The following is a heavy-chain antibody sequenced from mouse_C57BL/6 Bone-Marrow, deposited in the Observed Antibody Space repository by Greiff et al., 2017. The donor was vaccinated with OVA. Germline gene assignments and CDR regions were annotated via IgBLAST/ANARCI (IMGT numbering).Heavy chain of an antibody. V-gene: IGHV1-66*01. CDR2: IYPGSGNT. D-gene: IGHD3-3*01. Sequence: QVQLQQSGPELVKPGASVKISCKASGYSFTSYYIHWVKQRPGQGLAWIGWIYPGSGNTKYNEKFKGKATLTADTSSSTAYVQLSSLTSEDAAVYYCARGGRVFDYWGQGTTLTVSS. CDR1: GYSFTSYY. J-gene: IGHJ2*01. CDR3: ARGGRVFDY.